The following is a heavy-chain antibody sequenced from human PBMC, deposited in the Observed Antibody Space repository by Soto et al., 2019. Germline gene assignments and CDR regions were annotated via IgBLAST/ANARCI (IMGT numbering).Heavy chain of an antibody. D-gene: IGHD6-19*01. V-gene: IGHV4-39*01. J-gene: IGHJ4*02. Sequence: SETLSLTCTVSGCSISSSSYYWGWIRQPPGKGLEWIGSIYYGGSTYYNPSLKSRVTISVDTSKNQFSLKLSSVTAADTAVYYCARRVAVAVPFDYWGQGTLVTVSS. CDR1: GCSISSSSYY. CDR2: IYYGGST. CDR3: ARRVAVAVPFDY.